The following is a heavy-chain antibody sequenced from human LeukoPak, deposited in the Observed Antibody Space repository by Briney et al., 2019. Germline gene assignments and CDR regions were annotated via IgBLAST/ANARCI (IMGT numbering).Heavy chain of an antibody. CDR3: ARALDFDY. CDR2: IYYSGST. Sequence: SETLSLTCTVSGGSNSSYYWSWIRQPPGKGLEWIGYIYYSGSTNYNPSLKSRVTISVDTSKNQFSLKLSSVTAADTAVYYCARALDFDYWGQGTLVTVSS. J-gene: IGHJ4*02. CDR1: GGSNSSYY. V-gene: IGHV4-59*01.